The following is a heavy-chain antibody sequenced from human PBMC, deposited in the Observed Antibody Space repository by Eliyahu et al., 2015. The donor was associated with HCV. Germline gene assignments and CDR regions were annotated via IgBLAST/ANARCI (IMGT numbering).Heavy chain of an antibody. V-gene: IGHV3-7*01. Sequence: EVQLVESGGGLVQPGGSLRLSCAASGFTFSSYWMSWVRQAPGKGLEWVANIKQDGSEKYYVDSVKGRFTISRDNAKNSLYLQMNSLRAEDTAVYYCAREVWQQLVLDLFDYWGQGTLVTVSS. J-gene: IGHJ4*02. CDR3: AREVWQQLVLDLFDY. CDR2: IKQDGSEK. CDR1: GFTFSSYW. D-gene: IGHD6-13*01.